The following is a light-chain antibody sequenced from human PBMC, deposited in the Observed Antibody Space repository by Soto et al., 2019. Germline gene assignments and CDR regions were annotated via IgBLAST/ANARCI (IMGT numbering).Light chain of an antibody. J-gene: IGLJ2*01. CDR2: EVT. CDR3: SSYAGSSNYVI. V-gene: IGLV2-8*01. CDR1: SSDVGGHTY. Sequence: QSALTQPPSASGSPGQSVTISCTGTSSDVGGHTYVSWFQQHPGKAPKLMIYEVTKRPSGVPNRFSGSKSGNTASLTISGLQAEDEADYYCSSYAGSSNYVIFGGGTKLTVL.